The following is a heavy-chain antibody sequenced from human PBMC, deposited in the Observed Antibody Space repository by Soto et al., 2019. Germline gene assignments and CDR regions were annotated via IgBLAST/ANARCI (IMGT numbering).Heavy chain of an antibody. D-gene: IGHD1-20*01. V-gene: IGHV1-3*01. CDR2: INAGNGNT. CDR1: GYSFTSYA. Sequence: ASVKVSCKASGYSFTSYAIHWVRQAPGQRLEWMGWINAGNGNTKYSQKFQGRVTITRDTSASTAYMELSSLRSEDTAVYYCARGITLPTPLDYWGQGPLVTVYS. J-gene: IGHJ4*02. CDR3: ARGITLPTPLDY.